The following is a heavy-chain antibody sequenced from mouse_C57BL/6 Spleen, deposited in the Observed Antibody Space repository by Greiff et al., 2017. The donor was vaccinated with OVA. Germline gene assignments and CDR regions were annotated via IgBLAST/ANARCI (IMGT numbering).Heavy chain of an antibody. J-gene: IGHJ2*01. Sequence: EVKLMESGGGLVQPQGSLKLSCAASGFSFNTYAMNWVRQAPGKGLEWVARIRSKSNNYATYYADSVKDRFTISRDDSESMLYLQMNNLKTEDSAMYYCVRQDYYGSFDYWGQGTTLTVSS. CDR2: IRSKSNNYAT. V-gene: IGHV10-1*01. CDR3: VRQDYYGSFDY. CDR1: GFSFNTYA. D-gene: IGHD1-1*01.